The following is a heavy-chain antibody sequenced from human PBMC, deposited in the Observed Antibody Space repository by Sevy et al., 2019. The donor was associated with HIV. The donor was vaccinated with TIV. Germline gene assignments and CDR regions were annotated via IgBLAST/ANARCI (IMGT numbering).Heavy chain of an antibody. D-gene: IGHD6-13*01. J-gene: IGHJ4*02. CDR2: IKQDGSEK. CDR3: ARDRYSSSWYYFDY. CDR1: GFTFSSYW. Sequence: GGSLRLSCAASGFTFSSYWMSWVRQAPGKGLEWVANIKQDGSEKYYVDSVKGRVTIARDNAKNSLYLQMNSLRAEDTAVYYCARDRYSSSWYYFDYWGQGTLVTVSS. V-gene: IGHV3-7*03.